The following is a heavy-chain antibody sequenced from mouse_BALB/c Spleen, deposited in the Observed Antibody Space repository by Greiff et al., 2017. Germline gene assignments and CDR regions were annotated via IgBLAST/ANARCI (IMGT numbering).Heavy chain of an antibody. Sequence: VKLMESGPGLVQPSQSLSITCTVSGFSLTSYGVHWVRQSPGKGLEWLGVIWSGGSTDYNAAFISRLSISKDNSKSQVFFKMNSLQANDTAIYYCASYGYDDVPYAMDYWGQGTSVTVSS. CDR3: ASYGYDDVPYAMDY. D-gene: IGHD2-2*01. CDR1: GFSLTSYG. V-gene: IGHV2-2*02. CDR2: IWSGGST. J-gene: IGHJ4*01.